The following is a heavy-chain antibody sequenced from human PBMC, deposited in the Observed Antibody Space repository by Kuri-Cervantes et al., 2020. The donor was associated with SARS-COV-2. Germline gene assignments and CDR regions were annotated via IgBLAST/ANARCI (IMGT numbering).Heavy chain of an antibody. J-gene: IGHJ4*02. CDR1: GFIFSRYG. Sequence: GGSLRLSCEASGFIFSRYGMHWVRQAPGKRLEWVAAIGYDGSRKHYSDSLKGRFTISRDNSQNTVYLQMSTLRDDDTAVYYCAKEGSSGWYGGDWGQGALVTVSS. CDR3: AKEGSSGWYGGD. D-gene: IGHD6-13*01. V-gene: IGHV3-30*18. CDR2: IGYDGSRK.